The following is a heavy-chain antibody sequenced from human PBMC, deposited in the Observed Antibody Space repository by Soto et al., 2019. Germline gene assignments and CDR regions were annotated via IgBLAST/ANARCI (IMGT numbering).Heavy chain of an antibody. CDR2: IYSGGNT. J-gene: IGHJ4*02. V-gene: IGHV3-53*01. Sequence: PGGSLRLSCAASGLTVSSNYMSWVRQAPGKGLEWVSVIYSGGNTYYADSVKGRFTISRDNSKNTLFLQMNSLRAEDTAVYYCARGLYDYVWGSYAQFDYWGQGTLVTVSS. CDR3: ARGLYDYVWGSYAQFDY. CDR1: GLTVSSNY. D-gene: IGHD3-16*01.